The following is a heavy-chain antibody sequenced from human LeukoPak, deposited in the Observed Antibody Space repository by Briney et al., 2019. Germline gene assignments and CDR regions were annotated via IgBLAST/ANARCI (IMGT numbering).Heavy chain of an antibody. Sequence: GGSLRLSCAASGFTFSSYSMIWVRQAPGKGLAWVSSISSSSSYIYYADSVKGRFTISRDNAKNSLYLQMNSLRAEDTAVYYCARGPHSGSSSVENDYWGQGTLVTVSS. CDR2: ISSSSSYI. J-gene: IGHJ4*02. CDR3: ARGPHSGSSSVENDY. D-gene: IGHD6-6*01. CDR1: GFTFSSYS. V-gene: IGHV3-21*01.